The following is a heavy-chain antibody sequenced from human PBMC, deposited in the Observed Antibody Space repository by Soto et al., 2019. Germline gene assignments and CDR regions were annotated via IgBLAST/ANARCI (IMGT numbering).Heavy chain of an antibody. V-gene: IGHV6-1*01. CDR2: TYYRSRWFT. D-gene: IGHD3-10*01. Sequence: SQTLSLTCAISGDSVSSNRAAWGWIRQSPSGGLEWLGRTYYRSRWFTDYAESVKSRISIKPDTYKNQLSLQLNSVTPEDTAVYYCAREDSAAANDAFDRWGQGTMVTVSS. J-gene: IGHJ3*02. CDR1: GDSVSSNRAA. CDR3: AREDSAAANDAFDR.